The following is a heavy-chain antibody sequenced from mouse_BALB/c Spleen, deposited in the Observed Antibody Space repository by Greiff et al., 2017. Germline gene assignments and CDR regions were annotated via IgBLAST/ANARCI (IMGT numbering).Heavy chain of an antibody. D-gene: IGHD2-1*01. V-gene: IGHV2-9*02. CDR2: IWAGGST. Sequence: VQREESGPGLVAPSQSLSITCTVSGFSLTSYGVHWVRQPPGKGLEWLGVIWAGGSTNYNSALMSRLSISKDNSKSQVFLKMNSLQTDDTAMYYCARGRSVYFYYAMDYWGQGTSVTVSS. CDR1: GFSLTSYG. J-gene: IGHJ4*01. CDR3: ARGRSVYFYYAMDY.